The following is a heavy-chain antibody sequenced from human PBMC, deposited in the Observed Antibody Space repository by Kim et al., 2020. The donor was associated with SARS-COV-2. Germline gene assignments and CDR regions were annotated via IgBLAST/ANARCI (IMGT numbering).Heavy chain of an antibody. V-gene: IGHV3-23*01. CDR1: GFTFSSYA. CDR2: ITAGGGST. J-gene: IGHJ6*01. CDR3: AKDRGGGSHNCGLDF. D-gene: IGHD2-21*01. Sequence: GGSLRLSCAASGFTFSSYAMSWVRQAPGKGLEWVSAITAGGGSTLFADSVKGRFTISRDDSRNILYLQMNSLRAEDTAVYYCAKDRGGGSHNCGLDFWG.